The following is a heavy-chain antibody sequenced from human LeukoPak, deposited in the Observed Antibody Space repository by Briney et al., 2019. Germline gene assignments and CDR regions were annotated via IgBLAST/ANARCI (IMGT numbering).Heavy chain of an antibody. CDR1: GGSISSYY. Sequence: SETLSLTCTVSGGSISSYYWSWVRQPAGKGLEWIGRIYTSGSTNYNPSLKSRVTMSVDTSKNQFSLKLSSVTAADTAVYYCAREGIPYSSSSFYYMDVWGKGTTVTVSS. J-gene: IGHJ6*03. CDR2: IYTSGST. D-gene: IGHD3-3*02. V-gene: IGHV4-4*07. CDR3: AREGIPYSSSSFYYMDV.